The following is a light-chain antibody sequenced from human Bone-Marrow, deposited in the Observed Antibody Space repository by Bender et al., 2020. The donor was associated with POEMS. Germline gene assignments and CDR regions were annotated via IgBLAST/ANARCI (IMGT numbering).Light chain of an antibody. CDR3: VLYMGSGFWV. CDR1: SSSVSTNHY. V-gene: IGLV8-61*01. CDR2: STK. Sequence: QTVVTQEPSFSVSPGGTVTFTCGLHSSSVSTNHYPSWYQQTPGQAPRTLIYSTKTRSPGVPDRFSGSILGTKAALTITGAQADDESDYYCVLYMGSGFWVFGGGTKLTVL. J-gene: IGLJ3*02.